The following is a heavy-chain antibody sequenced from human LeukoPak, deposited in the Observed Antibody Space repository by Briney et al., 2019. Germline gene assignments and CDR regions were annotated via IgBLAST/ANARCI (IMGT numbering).Heavy chain of an antibody. J-gene: IGHJ4*02. V-gene: IGHV3-48*02. CDR2: ISSSSRTM. CDR1: GFTFSRYS. CDR3: AIYRSIGAAGDLSDY. D-gene: IGHD6-13*01. Sequence: GGSLRLSCAASGFTFSRYSMNWVRQAPGKGLEWVSYISSSSRTMYYADSVKGRFTISRDNANNSLYLQMNSLRDEDTAVYYCAIYRSIGAAGDLSDYWGQGTLVTVSS.